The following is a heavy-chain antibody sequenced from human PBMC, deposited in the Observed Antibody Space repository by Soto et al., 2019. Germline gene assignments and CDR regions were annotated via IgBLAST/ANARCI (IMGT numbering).Heavy chain of an antibody. V-gene: IGHV3-49*03. CDR1: GFTFGDYA. D-gene: IGHD3-10*01. CDR2: IRSKAYGGTT. J-gene: IGHJ6*02. CDR3: TRDDERLLLWFGDANSDYYYYGMDV. Sequence: GVLRLSCTASGFTFGDYAMSWFRQAPGKGLEWVGFIRSKAYGGTTEYAASVKGRFTISRDDSKSIAYPQMNSLKTEDTAVYYCTRDDERLLLWFGDANSDYYYYGMDVWGHRTTVTVAS.